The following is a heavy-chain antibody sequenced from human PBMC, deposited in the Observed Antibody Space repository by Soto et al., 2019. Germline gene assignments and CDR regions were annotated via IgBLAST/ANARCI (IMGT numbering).Heavy chain of an antibody. V-gene: IGHV1-24*01. Sequence: ASVKVSCKVSGYTLTELSMHWVRQAPGKGLEWMGGFDPEDGETIYAQKFQGRVTMTEDTSTDTAYMELRSLRSDDTAVYYCARGFSGGSSSWYDYWGQGTLVTVSS. CDR2: FDPEDGET. J-gene: IGHJ4*02. CDR3: ARGFSGGSSSWYDY. D-gene: IGHD6-13*01. CDR1: GYTLTELS.